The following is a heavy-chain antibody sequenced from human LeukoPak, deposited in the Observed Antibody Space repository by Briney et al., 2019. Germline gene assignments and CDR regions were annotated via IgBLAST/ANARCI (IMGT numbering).Heavy chain of an antibody. CDR1: GYTFTGYY. CDR3: ARDLVRGSGSYYPSSGDY. CDR2: INPNSGGT. J-gene: IGHJ4*02. V-gene: IGHV1-2*02. Sequence: GASVKVSCKASGYTFTGYYMHWVRQAPGQGLEWMGWINPNSGGTNYAQKFQGRVTMTRDTSISTAYMELSRLRSDDTAVYYCARDLVRGSGSYYPSSGDYWGQGTLVTVSS. D-gene: IGHD3-10*01.